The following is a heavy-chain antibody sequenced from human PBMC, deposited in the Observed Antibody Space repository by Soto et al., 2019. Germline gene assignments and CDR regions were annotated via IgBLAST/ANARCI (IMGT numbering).Heavy chain of an antibody. V-gene: IGHV3-53*01. J-gene: IGHJ4*02. Sequence: GGSLRLSCATSGFSISDKFMRWVRQAPGKGLEWISVISSGGDPSYADSVKGRFTISRDITKNTLFLQMTSLRADDTAVYFCARDSGYSSAYWEPYFDYWGQGTLVTVSS. CDR1: GFSISDKF. CDR3: ARDSGYSSAYWEPYFDY. D-gene: IGHD3-16*01. CDR2: ISSGGDP.